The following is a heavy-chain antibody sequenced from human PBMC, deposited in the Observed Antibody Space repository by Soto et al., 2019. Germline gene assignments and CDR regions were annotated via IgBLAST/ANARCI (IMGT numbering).Heavy chain of an antibody. D-gene: IGHD6-19*01. Sequence: SVKVSCKASGGTFSSYAISWVRQAPGQGLEWMGGIIPIFGTANYAQKFQGRVTITADESTSTAYMELSSLRSEDMAVYYCARDPIAVAGTSYGMDVWGQGTTVTVS. CDR3: ARDPIAVAGTSYGMDV. J-gene: IGHJ6*02. V-gene: IGHV1-69*13. CDR2: IIPIFGTA. CDR1: GGTFSSYA.